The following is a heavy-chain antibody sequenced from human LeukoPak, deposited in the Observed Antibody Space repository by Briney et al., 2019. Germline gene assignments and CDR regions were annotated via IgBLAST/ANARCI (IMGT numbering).Heavy chain of an antibody. D-gene: IGHD6-19*01. J-gene: IGHJ4*02. V-gene: IGHV3-48*01. CDR3: ARDAYIAVAGYVDY. CDR1: GFIFSSHS. CDR2: ISSDSSTI. Sequence: GGSLRLSCAASGFIFSSHSMNWVRQAPGKGLEWVSYISSDSSTIYYADSVKGRFTISRDNAKNSLYLQMNSLRAEDTAVYYCARDAYIAVAGYVDYWGQGTLVTVSS.